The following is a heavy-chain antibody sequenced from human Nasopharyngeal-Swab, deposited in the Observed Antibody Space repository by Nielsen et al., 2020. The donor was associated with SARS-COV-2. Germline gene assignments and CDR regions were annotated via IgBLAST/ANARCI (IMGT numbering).Heavy chain of an antibody. J-gene: IGHJ6*03. D-gene: IGHD3-22*01. CDR3: ARVSDFYDYTGYAWEAMDV. V-gene: IGHV3-48*04. Sequence: GGSLRLSCAASGFTFSSYSMSWVRQAPGKGLEWVSYISSRSSNIFYADSVKGRFTISRDNAKNSLYLQMNSLRAEDTAVYYCARVSDFYDYTGYAWEAMDVWGKGTTVTVSS. CDR1: GFTFSSYS. CDR2: ISSRSSNI.